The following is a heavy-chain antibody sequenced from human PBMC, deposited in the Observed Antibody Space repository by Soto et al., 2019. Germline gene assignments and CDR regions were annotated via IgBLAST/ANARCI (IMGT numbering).Heavy chain of an antibody. V-gene: IGHV3-33*01. J-gene: IGHJ4*02. CDR1: GFTFSSYG. CDR3: ARDLDYYDSSGYVDY. D-gene: IGHD3-22*01. Sequence: QVQLVESGGGVVQPGRSLRLSCAASGFTFSSYGMHWVRQAPGKGLEWVAVIWYDGSNKYYADSVKGRFTISRDNSKNTLYLQMNSLRAEDTAVYYCARDLDYYDSSGYVDYWGQGTLVTVSS. CDR2: IWYDGSNK.